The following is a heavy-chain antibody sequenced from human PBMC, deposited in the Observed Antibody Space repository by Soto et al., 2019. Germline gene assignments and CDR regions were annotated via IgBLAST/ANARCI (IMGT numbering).Heavy chain of an antibody. CDR1: GFSVSTSGEG. J-gene: IGHJ6*02. V-gene: IGHV2-5*02. Sequence: QITLKESGPTLVKPTQTLTLTCTFSGFSVSTSGEGVAWIRQPPGKALEWLALIYWDDDERYSPFLQSRVTITKDTSKTQVVLTMTNMAPVDTATYYCAHKGGRGAAMDVWGQGTTVTVSS. CDR2: IYWDDDE. CDR3: AHKGGRGAAMDV. D-gene: IGHD2-15*01.